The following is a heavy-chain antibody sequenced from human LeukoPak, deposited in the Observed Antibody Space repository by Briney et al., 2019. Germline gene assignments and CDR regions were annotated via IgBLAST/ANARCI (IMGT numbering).Heavy chain of an antibody. V-gene: IGHV3-15*01. CDR2: IKTKTDGGTT. CDR1: GFTFSSYA. J-gene: IGHJ4*02. D-gene: IGHD4-17*01. Sequence: GGSLRLSCAASGFTFSSYAMSWVRQAPGKGLEWVGRIKTKTDGGTTEYAAPVKGRFTISRDDSKNTLYLQMNSLKTEDTAVYYCTTGGDYNYPDGCWGQGTLVTVSS. CDR3: TTGGDYNYPDGC.